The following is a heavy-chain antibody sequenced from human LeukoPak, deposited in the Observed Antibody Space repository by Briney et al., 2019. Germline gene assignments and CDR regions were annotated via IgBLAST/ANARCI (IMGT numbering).Heavy chain of an antibody. V-gene: IGHV4-38-2*02. CDR1: GYSISSGYY. J-gene: IGHJ4*02. CDR2: MYHSGST. CDR3: ARFEDIRGVTYDY. D-gene: IGHD3-10*01. Sequence: SETLSLTCTVSGYSISSGYYWGWIRQPPGKGLEWIANMYHSGSTYYNPSLKSRVTISVDTSKNQFSLNLNSVTPADTAVYYCARFEDIRGVTYDYWGQGTLVTVSS.